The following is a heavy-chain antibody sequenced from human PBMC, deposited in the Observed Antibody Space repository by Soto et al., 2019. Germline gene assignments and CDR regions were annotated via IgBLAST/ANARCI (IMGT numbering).Heavy chain of an antibody. Sequence: QVQLVQSGAEVKKPGASVKVSCKASGYTFTSYGISWVRQAPGQGLEGMGWISAYNGNTNYAQNLQGRVTMTTDTSTSTAYMELRSLRSYDTAVYYCASILRSSSWYGRWFDPWCQGTLVTVSS. CDR3: ASILRSSSWYGRWFDP. D-gene: IGHD6-13*01. CDR2: ISAYNGNT. V-gene: IGHV1-18*01. J-gene: IGHJ5*02. CDR1: GYTFTSYG.